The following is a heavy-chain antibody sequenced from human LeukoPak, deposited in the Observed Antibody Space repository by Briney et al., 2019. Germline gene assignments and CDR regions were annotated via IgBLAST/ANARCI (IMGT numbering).Heavy chain of an antibody. V-gene: IGHV3-53*01. D-gene: IGHD3-10*01. CDR2: IYSGGST. CDR1: GFTVSSNY. J-gene: IGHJ3*02. Sequence: GGSLRLSCAASGFTVSSNYMSWVRQAPGKGLEWVSVIYSGGSTYYADSVKGRFTISRDNSKNTLYLQMNSLRAEDTAVYYCASRTIWFGELLPRDIWGQGTMVTVSS. CDR3: ASRTIWFGELLPRDI.